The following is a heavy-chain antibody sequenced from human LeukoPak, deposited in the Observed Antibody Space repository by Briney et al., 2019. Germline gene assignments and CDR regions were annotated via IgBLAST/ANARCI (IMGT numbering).Heavy chain of an antibody. D-gene: IGHD3-10*02. Sequence: PGGSLRLSCAASGFTFSTYEMNWVRQAPGKGLEWVSYISSSGSTIYYADSVKGRFTISRDNAKNSLYLQMNSLRAEDTAVYYCAELGITMIGGVWGKGTTVTISS. CDR2: ISSSGSTI. CDR1: GFTFSTYE. J-gene: IGHJ6*04. CDR3: AELGITMIGGV. V-gene: IGHV3-48*03.